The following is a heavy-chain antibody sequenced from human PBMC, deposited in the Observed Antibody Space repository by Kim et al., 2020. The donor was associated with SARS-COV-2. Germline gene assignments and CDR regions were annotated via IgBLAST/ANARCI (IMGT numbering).Heavy chain of an antibody. CDR2: IKSKTDGGTT. Sequence: GGSLRLSCAASGFTFSNAWMSWVRQAPGKGLEWVGRIKSKTDGGTTDYAAPVKGRFTISRDDSKNTLYLQMNSLKTEDTAVYYCTTDSSYPVPWFGELFWWGARGAGADYWGQGTLVTVSS. D-gene: IGHD3-10*01. CDR1: GFTFSNAW. CDR3: TTDSSYPVPWFGELFWWGARGAGADY. V-gene: IGHV3-15*01. J-gene: IGHJ4*02.